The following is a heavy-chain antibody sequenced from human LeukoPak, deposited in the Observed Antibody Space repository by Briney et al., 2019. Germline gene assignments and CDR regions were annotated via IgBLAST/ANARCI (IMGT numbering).Heavy chain of an antibody. J-gene: IGHJ4*02. CDR1: GFTFGAYG. CDR2: LWYDGSNK. V-gene: IGHV3-33*01. CDR3: TRADSSWANDY. Sequence: PGGSLRLSCAASGFTFGAYGMHWVRQAPGKGLEWVAVLWYDGSNKYYADSVKGRFTISRDNSEDTLYLQMSSLRVEDTAVYYCTRADSSWANDYWGQGTLVTVSS. D-gene: IGHD6-13*01.